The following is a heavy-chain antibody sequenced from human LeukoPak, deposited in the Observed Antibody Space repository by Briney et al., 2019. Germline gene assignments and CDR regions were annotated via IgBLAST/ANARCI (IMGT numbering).Heavy chain of an antibody. Sequence: GGSLRLSCVVSGLTFSSYSMSWVRQAPGKGLEWVSGISASGGDTWYPDSVKGRVTISRDNSKNTLFLQMNSLRVEDTAIYYCAKDAAGPEYWGQGTLVTVSS. D-gene: IGHD6-13*01. J-gene: IGHJ4*02. CDR1: GLTFSSYS. V-gene: IGHV3-23*01. CDR3: AKDAAGPEY. CDR2: ISASGGDT.